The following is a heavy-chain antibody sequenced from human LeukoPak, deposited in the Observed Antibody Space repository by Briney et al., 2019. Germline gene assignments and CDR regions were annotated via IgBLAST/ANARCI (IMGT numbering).Heavy chain of an antibody. Sequence: PGGSLRLSCAASGFTFSSYAMSWVRQAPGKGLEWVSAISGSGGSTYYADSVKGRFTISRDNSKNTLYLQMNSLRAEDTAVYYCAKVDILGYYYGSGSEIPDYWGQGTLVTVSS. V-gene: IGHV3-23*01. CDR3: AKVDILGYYYGSGSEIPDY. D-gene: IGHD3-10*01. CDR1: GFTFSSYA. J-gene: IGHJ4*02. CDR2: ISGSGGST.